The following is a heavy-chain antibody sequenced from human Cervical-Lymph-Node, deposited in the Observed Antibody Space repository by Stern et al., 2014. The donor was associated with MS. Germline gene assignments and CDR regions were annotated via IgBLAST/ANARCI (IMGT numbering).Heavy chain of an antibody. V-gene: IGHV5-51*01. D-gene: IGHD5-12*01. CDR2: IFPRDSDV. CDR1: GYYFSTYW. J-gene: IGHJ4*02. CDR3: ARRGDYFDS. Sequence: EVQLVESGGEVKKPGESLKISCKGSGYYFSTYWIAWVRQKPGKGLEWMGSIFPRDSDVRYTPSFQGQVTLSVDKSINTSYLPWSSLKSADTAMYYCARRGDYFDSWGQGTLVTVSS.